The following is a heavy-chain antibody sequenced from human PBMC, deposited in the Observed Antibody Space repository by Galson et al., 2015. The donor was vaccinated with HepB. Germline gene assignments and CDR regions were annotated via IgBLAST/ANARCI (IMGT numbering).Heavy chain of an antibody. D-gene: IGHD4-17*01. CDR2: IYNGGAT. CDR1: GFTVSNNY. J-gene: IGHJ2*01. V-gene: IGHV3-53*01. Sequence: SLRLSCAASGFTVSNNYMSWVRQAPGKGLEWVSVIYNGGATYYADSVKGRFTISRDNSKNTLYLQMNSLRAEDTAVYYCARTVTTLWFDLWGRGTLVTVSS. CDR3: ARTVTTLWFDL.